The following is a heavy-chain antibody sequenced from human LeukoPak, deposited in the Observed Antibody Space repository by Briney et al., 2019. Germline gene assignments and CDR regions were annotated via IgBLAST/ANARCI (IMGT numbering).Heavy chain of an antibody. Sequence: GGSLRLSCAASGFTFSNAWMSWVRQAPGKGLEWVGRIKSKTDGGTTDYAAPVKGRFTISRDDSKNTVYLQMNSLETEDTGIYYCTTEGLPGSFDYWGQGTLVTVSS. V-gene: IGHV3-15*01. J-gene: IGHJ4*02. CDR1: GFTFSNAW. CDR3: TTEGLPGSFDY. CDR2: IKSKTDGGTT. D-gene: IGHD4-11*01.